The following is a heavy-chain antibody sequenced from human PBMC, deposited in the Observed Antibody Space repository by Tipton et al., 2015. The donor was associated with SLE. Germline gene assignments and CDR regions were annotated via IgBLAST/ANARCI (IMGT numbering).Heavy chain of an antibody. CDR1: GGSISGHF. CDR2: ISYSGST. Sequence: LRLSCTVSGGSISGHFLTWIRQPPGEGLEWIAYISYSGSTNYNPSLKSRVTISVDTSKNQFSLKLSSVTAADTAVYYCAKHSYGGGKSVEYLQHWGQGTLVTVSS. J-gene: IGHJ1*01. V-gene: IGHV4-59*11. D-gene: IGHD2-21*01. CDR3: AKHSYGGGKSVEYLQH.